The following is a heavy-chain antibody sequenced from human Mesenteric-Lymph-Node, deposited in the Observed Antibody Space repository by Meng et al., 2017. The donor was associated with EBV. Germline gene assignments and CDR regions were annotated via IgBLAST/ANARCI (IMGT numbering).Heavy chain of an antibody. D-gene: IGHD1-26*01. Sequence: GPLQEAGPGLVKPSETLSLTCTVPGGSVSSGSYYWSWIRQPPGKGLEWIGYIYYSGSTNYNPSLKSRVTISVDTSKNQFSLKLSSVTAADTAVYYCALIIVGATHFDYWGQGTLVTVSS. CDR3: ALIIVGATHFDY. CDR1: GGSVSSGSYY. CDR2: IYYSGST. V-gene: IGHV4-61*01. J-gene: IGHJ4*02.